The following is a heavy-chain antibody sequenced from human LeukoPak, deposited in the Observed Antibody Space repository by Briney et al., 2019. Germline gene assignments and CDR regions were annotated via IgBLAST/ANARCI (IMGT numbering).Heavy chain of an antibody. V-gene: IGHV1-69*04. J-gene: IGHJ6*02. CDR3: ARFSGSGRQLVPPGGYYYYGMDV. CDR1: GGTFSSYA. D-gene: IGHD6-13*01. CDR2: IIPILGIA. Sequence: VASVKVSCKASGGTFSSYAISWVRQAPGQGLEWMGRIIPILGIANYAQKFQGRVTITADKSTSTAYMEPSSLRSEDTAVYYCARFSGSGRQLVPPGGYYYYGMDVWGQGTTVTVSS.